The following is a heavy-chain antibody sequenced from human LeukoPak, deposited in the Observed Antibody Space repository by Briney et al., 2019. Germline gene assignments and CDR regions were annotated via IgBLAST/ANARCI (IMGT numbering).Heavy chain of an antibody. V-gene: IGHV3-53*01. CDR1: GFTVSSTY. CDR2: IYSGGST. J-gene: IGHJ5*02. Sequence: GGSLRLSCAASGFTVSSTYMAWLRQDPGKGLEWVSLIYSGGSTLYADSVKGRFTISRDESKNTLYLQMNSLRVDDTAVYHCARVGGGTPNWFDPWGQGTLVTVSS. CDR3: ARVGGGTPNWFDP. D-gene: IGHD3-10*01.